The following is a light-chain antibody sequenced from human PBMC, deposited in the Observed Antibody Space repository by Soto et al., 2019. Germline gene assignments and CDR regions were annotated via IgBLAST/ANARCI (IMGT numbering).Light chain of an antibody. CDR3: QQYSKWLGT. Sequence: IVMTQSPATLSVSAGERAALSCRASQSVSRNLAWYQQKPGQAPRLLIDGASSRATGIPARFSGSGSGTEFTLTISSLQSEDFPVYYCQQYSKWLGTFVQGTKVEI. CDR2: GAS. J-gene: IGKJ1*01. CDR1: QSVSRN. V-gene: IGKV3-15*01.